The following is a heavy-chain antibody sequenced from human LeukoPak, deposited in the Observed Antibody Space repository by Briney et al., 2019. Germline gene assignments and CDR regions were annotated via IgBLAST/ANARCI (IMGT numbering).Heavy chain of an antibody. V-gene: IGHV4-4*02. D-gene: IGHD3-16*02. CDR2: IYHSGST. CDR1: GGSISSSNW. J-gene: IGHJ4*02. Sequence: SGTLSLTCAVSGGSISSSNWWGWVRQPPGEGLGWIGEIYHSGSTNYNPSLKRRVPIPVDKSKNQFSLKLSSVTAANTAVYYCARRTDSYDYVWGSYRFSPVDYWGQGALVTVSS. CDR3: ARRTDSYDYVWGSYRFSPVDY.